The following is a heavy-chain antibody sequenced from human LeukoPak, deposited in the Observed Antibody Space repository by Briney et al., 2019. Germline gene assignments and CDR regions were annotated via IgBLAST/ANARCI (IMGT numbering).Heavy chain of an antibody. Sequence: SETLSLTCAVYGGSFSGYYWSWIRQPPGKGLEWIGEINHSGSTNYNPSLKSRVTISVGTSKNQFSLKLTSVTAADTATYYCATYGGFSPFDYWGQGTLVTVSS. D-gene: IGHD4-23*01. CDR3: ATYGGFSPFDY. CDR1: GGSFSGYY. V-gene: IGHV4-34*01. CDR2: INHSGST. J-gene: IGHJ4*02.